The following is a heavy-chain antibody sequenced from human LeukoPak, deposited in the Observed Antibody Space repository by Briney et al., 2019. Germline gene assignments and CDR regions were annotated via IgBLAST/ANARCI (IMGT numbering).Heavy chain of an antibody. CDR3: AREVGGYIYGCRPTELCWYFDL. CDR2: INHSRRT. D-gene: IGHD5-18*01. J-gene: IGHJ2*01. Sequence: SETLSLTCAVYGGSISGYYWSWIRQPPGRGLEWIGEINHSRRTNYNTSLKSRVTILVTKSNTHFFLKLSSVTAADTAVYYCAREVGGYIYGCRPTELCWYFDLWGRGTLVTVSS. CDR1: GGSISGYY. V-gene: IGHV4-34*01.